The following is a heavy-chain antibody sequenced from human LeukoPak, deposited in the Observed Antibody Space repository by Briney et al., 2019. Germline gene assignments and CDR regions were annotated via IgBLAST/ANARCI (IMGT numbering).Heavy chain of an antibody. CDR1: GYTFTSYG. D-gene: IGHD4-23*01. V-gene: IGHV1-18*01. CDR2: ISAYNGNT. J-gene: IGHJ5*02. CDR3: ARDLWYGGNSGPMA. Sequence: ASVKVSCKASGYTFTSYGISWVRQAPGQGLEWMGWISAYNGNTNYAQKLRGRVTMTTDTSTSTAYMELRSLRSDDTAVYYCARDLWYGGNSGPMAWGQGTLVTVSS.